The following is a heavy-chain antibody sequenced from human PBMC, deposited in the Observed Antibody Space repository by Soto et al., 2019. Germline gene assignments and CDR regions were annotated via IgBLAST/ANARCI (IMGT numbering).Heavy chain of an antibody. CDR3: AREIFY. CDR1: GCTISSYR. J-gene: IGHJ4*02. Sequence: PGRPLRLSCAASGCTISSYRMHWVRQAPGKGLEWVSSISSSSSSICYADSVKGRFSISRDNAKNTLYLQMNSLRVEDTAVYYCAREIFYWGQGTLVTVSS. D-gene: IGHD2-15*01. V-gene: IGHV3-21*01. CDR2: ISSSSSSI.